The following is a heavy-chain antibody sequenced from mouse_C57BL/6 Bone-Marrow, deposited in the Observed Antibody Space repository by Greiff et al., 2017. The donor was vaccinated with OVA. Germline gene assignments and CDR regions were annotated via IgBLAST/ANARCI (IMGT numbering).Heavy chain of an antibody. CDR3: ANDYLDY. CDR1: GYTFTSYW. CDR2: IDPSDSYT. Sequence: QAQLQQPGAELVRPGTSVKLSCKASGYTFTSYWMHWVKQRPGQGLEWIGVIDPSDSYTNYNQKFKGKATLTVDTSSSTAYMQLSSLTSEDSAVYYCANDYLDYWGQGTTLTVSS. D-gene: IGHD2-4*01. J-gene: IGHJ2*01. V-gene: IGHV1-59*01.